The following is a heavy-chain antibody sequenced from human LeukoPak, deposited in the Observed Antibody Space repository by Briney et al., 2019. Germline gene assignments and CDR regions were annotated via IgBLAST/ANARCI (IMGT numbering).Heavy chain of an antibody. Sequence: GASVKVSCKASGYTFTSFGVTWVRQAPGQGLEWMGWISIYNGNTNYAQKIQGRVTMTTDTSTSTAYMELRSLRSDDTAVYYCASWRYYYDSSGYTAWGQGTLVTVSS. CDR2: ISIYNGNT. CDR1: GYTFTSFG. CDR3: ASWRYYYDSSGYTA. J-gene: IGHJ5*02. V-gene: IGHV1-18*01. D-gene: IGHD3-22*01.